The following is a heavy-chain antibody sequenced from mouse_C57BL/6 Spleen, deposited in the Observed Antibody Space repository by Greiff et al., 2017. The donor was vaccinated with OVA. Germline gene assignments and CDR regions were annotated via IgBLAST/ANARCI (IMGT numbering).Heavy chain of an antibody. CDR3: ARSELGRDYYAMDY. D-gene: IGHD4-1*01. CDR1: GYSFTGYY. CDR2: INPSTGGT. J-gene: IGHJ4*01. Sequence: EVQLQESGPELVKPGASVKISCKASGYSFTGYYMNWVKQSPEKSLEWIGEINPSTGGTTYNQKFKAKATLTVDKSSSTAYMQLKSLTSEDSAVYYCARSELGRDYYAMDYWGQGTSVTVSS. V-gene: IGHV1-42*01.